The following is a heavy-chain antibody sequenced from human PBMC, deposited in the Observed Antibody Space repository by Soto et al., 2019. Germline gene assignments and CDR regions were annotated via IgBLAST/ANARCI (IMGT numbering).Heavy chain of an antibody. D-gene: IGHD1-26*01. V-gene: IGHV1-69*06. CDR1: GGTFNTYT. CDR2: VIPMYDSV. Sequence: QVQQVQSGAEVKKPGSSVKVSCEASGGTFNTYTINWVRQAPGRGLEWMGQVIPMYDSVNYAESFQGRVTITADKSTNIAYMELSSLRSEDTALYFCASWRSYSGSYCFDYLGQGTLVIVSS. J-gene: IGHJ4*02. CDR3: ASWRSYSGSYCFDY.